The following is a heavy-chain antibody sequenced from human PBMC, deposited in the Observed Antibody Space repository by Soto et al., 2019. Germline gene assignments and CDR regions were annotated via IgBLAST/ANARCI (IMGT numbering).Heavy chain of an antibody. V-gene: IGHV1-69*12. CDR2: IIPIFGTA. CDR3: ASKGSYVDTAMAWRY. D-gene: IGHD5-18*01. Sequence: QVQLVQSGAEVKKPGSSVKVSCKASGGTFSSYAISWVRQAPGQGLEWMGGIIPIFGTANYAQKFQGRVTITADESTSTAYMELSSLRSEDTAVYDCASKGSYVDTAMAWRYWGQGTLVTVSS. CDR1: GGTFSSYA. J-gene: IGHJ4*02.